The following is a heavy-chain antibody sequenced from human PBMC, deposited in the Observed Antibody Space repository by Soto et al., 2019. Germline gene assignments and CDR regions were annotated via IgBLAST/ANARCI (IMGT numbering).Heavy chain of an antibody. D-gene: IGHD5-18*01. CDR3: AKDLGIHYYYYGMDV. V-gene: IGHV3-30*18. J-gene: IGHJ6*02. CDR1: GFTFSSYG. CDR2: ISYDGSNK. Sequence: PGGSLRLSCGASGFTFSSYGMHWVGRAPGKGLEWVAVISYDGSNKYYADSVKGRFTISRDNSKNTLYLQMNSLRAEETAVYYCAKDLGIHYYYYGMDVWGQGTTVTVSS.